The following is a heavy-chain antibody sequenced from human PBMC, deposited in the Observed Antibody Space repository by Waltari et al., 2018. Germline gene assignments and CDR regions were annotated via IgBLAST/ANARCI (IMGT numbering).Heavy chain of an antibody. CDR3: ASIYFGESEPFDY. J-gene: IGHJ4*02. Sequence: QVQLVQSGAEVKKPGDSVKVSCKASGYTFTGYYMPWVPQAPGQGLEWMGWINPNSGGTNYAQKFQGRVTMTRDTSISTAYMELSRLRSDDTAVYYCASIYFGESEPFDYWGQGTLVTVSS. CDR2: INPNSGGT. V-gene: IGHV1-2*02. CDR1: GYTFTGYY. D-gene: IGHD3-10*01.